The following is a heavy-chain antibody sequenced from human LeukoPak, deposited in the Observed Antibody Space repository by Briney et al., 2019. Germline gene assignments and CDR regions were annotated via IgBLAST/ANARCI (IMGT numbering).Heavy chain of an antibody. CDR2: INWNGEST. CDR1: GFILSNYW. V-gene: IGHV3-20*01. J-gene: IGHJ4*02. D-gene: IGHD6-19*01. Sequence: GGSLRLSCAASGFILSNYWMTWVRQAPGKGLEWVSGINWNGESTGYADSVKGRFTISRDNAKNSLFLQMNSLRAEDTALYHCAKGDRNGWYFDYWGLGTLVTVSS. CDR3: AKGDRNGWYFDY.